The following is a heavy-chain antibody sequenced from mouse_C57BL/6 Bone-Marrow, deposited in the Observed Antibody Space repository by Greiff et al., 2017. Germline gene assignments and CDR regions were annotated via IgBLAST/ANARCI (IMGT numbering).Heavy chain of an antibody. V-gene: IGHV3-6*01. CDR3: ASPDLDY. CDR2: ISYDGSN. CDR1: GYSITSGYY. Sequence: VQLKESGPGLVKPSQSLSLTCSVTGYSITSGYYWNWIRQFPGNKLEWMGYISYDGSNNYNPPLKNRISITRDTSKNQFFLKLNSVTTEDTATYYCASPDLDYWGQGTTLTVSS. J-gene: IGHJ2*01.